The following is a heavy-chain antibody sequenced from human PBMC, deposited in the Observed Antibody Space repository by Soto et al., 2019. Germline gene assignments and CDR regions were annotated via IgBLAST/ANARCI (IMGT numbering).Heavy chain of an antibody. J-gene: IGHJ4*02. Sequence: QVQLQESGPGLVKPSETLSLTCTVSGGSISSYYWSWIRQPPGKGLEWIGYIYNSGSTNYNPSLTNRVTLSVATSKNKFSLKLSSVTAADTAVYYCARGSTGYSSSWYRYWGQGTLVTVSS. D-gene: IGHD6-13*01. CDR2: IYNSGST. CDR3: ARGSTGYSSSWYRY. CDR1: GGSISSYY. V-gene: IGHV4-59*08.